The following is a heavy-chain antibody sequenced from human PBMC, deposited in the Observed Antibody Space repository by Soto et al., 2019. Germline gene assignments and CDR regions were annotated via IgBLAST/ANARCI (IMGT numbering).Heavy chain of an antibody. CDR1: GGTFSSYA. CDR3: ARSFPQLDRKYYFDY. CDR2: IIPIFGTA. V-gene: IGHV1-69*12. Sequence: QVQLVQSGAEVKKPGSSVKVSCKASGGTFSSYAISWVRQAPGQGLEWMGGIIPIFGTANYAQKFQGRVTIXXDXSXXTAYMELSSLRSEDTAVYYCARSFPQLDRKYYFDYWGQGTLVTVSS. D-gene: IGHD6-6*01. J-gene: IGHJ4*02.